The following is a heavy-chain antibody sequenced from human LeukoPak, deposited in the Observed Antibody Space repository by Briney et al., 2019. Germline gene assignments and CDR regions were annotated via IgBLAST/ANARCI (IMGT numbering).Heavy chain of an antibody. V-gene: IGHV3-9*01. CDR1: GFTFNDYA. Sequence: GGSLRLSCATSGFTFNDYAMYWVRQAPGKGLEWVSGISWNSRSIAYADSVKGRFTISRDNAKNSLYLQMNSLRAEDTAVYYCARGARKGDDYGGFFDYWGQGTLVTVSS. D-gene: IGHD4-23*01. J-gene: IGHJ4*02. CDR3: ARGARKGDDYGGFFDY. CDR2: ISWNSRSI.